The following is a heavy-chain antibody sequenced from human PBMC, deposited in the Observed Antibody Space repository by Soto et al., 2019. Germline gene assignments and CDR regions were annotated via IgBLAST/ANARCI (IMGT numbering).Heavy chain of an antibody. V-gene: IGHV2-5*02. CDR3: APRTGGESFYSYGMDV. Sequence: QITLKESGPTLVKPTQTLTLTCTFSGFSLSTSGVGVGWIRQPPGKALEWLALIYWDDDKRYSPSLKSRLTNTKDPAKNRVLLTMTNMDPVDTARYYCAPRTGGESFYSYGMDVWGHGTTVTVSS. CDR2: IYWDDDK. D-gene: IGHD2-21*01. J-gene: IGHJ6*02. CDR1: GFSLSTSGVG.